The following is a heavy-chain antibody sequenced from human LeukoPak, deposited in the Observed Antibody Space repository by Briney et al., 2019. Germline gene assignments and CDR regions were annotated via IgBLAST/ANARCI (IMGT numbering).Heavy chain of an antibody. CDR2: ISSSSGYI. CDR3: ARDLGSIAAVGEDFYYYGMDV. CDR1: GFAFSGYS. D-gene: IGHD6-13*01. Sequence: GGSLRLSCAASGFAFSGYSMNWVRQAPGKGLEWVSSISSSSGYIYYADSVKGRFTISRDNAKNSLYLQMNSLRAEDAAVYYCARDLGSIAAVGEDFYYYGMDVWGQGTTVTVSS. J-gene: IGHJ6*02. V-gene: IGHV3-21*01.